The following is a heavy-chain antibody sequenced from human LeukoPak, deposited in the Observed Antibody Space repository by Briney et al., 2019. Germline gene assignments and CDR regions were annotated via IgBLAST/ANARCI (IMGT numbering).Heavy chain of an antibody. CDR1: GFTFSSYA. Sequence: GGSLRLSCAASGFTFSSYAMHWVRQAPGKGLEWVAVISYDGSNKYYADSVKGRFTISRDNSKNTLYLQMNSLRAEDTAVYYCARDLISGGNVWFDSWGQGTLVTVSS. CDR2: ISYDGSNK. V-gene: IGHV3-30*04. D-gene: IGHD4-23*01. CDR3: ARDLISGGNVWFDS. J-gene: IGHJ5*01.